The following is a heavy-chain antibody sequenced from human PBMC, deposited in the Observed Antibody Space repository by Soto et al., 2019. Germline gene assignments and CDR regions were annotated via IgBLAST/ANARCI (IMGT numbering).Heavy chain of an antibody. CDR3: ARGDPLNYGSYPYWHYYGMDV. D-gene: IGHD2-8*02. CDR2: ISAYNGNT. Sequence: GASVKVSCKASGYTFTSYGISWVRQAPGQGLEWMGWISAYNGNTNYAQKLQGRVTMTTDTSTSTAYMELRSLRSDDTAVYYCARGDPLNYGSYPYWHYYGMDVWGRGTTVTVSS. V-gene: IGHV1-18*01. CDR1: GYTFTSYG. J-gene: IGHJ6*02.